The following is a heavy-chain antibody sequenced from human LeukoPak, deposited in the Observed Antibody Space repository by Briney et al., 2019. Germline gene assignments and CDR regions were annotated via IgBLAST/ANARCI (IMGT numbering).Heavy chain of an antibody. V-gene: IGHV3-64*01. Sequence: PGGSLRLSCAASGFTFSSYAMHWVRQAPGKGLEYVSAISSNGGSTSYANSVKGRFTISRDNSKNTLYLQMGSLRAEDMAVYYCVKESRVVRGVIMDAFDMWGQGTMVTVSS. CDR2: ISSNGGST. CDR1: GFTFSSYA. CDR3: VKESRVVRGVIMDAFDM. D-gene: IGHD3-10*01. J-gene: IGHJ3*02.